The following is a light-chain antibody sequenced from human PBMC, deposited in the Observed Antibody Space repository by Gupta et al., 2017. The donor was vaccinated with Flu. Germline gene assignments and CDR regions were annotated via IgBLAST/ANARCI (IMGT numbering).Light chain of an antibody. CDR1: SSNIGSND. V-gene: IGLV1-44*01. Sequence: SVVTQPPSVSATPGQTVTISCFGSSSNIGSNDVFWYRQDPGAAPKLLIFDNNQRPSGVPDRFSASKSGTAASLDISGLQAEDEADYYCAVGDNSLKGLFGGGTKLTVL. CDR3: AVGDNSLKGL. CDR2: DNN. J-gene: IGLJ3*02.